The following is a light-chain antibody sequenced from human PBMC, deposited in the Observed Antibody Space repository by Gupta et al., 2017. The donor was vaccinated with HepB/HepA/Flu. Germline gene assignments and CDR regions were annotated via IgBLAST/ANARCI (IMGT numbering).Light chain of an antibody. CDR3: RQALQTDFT. Sequence: DIVMTQSPLSLPVTPGEPASISCRSSQSLLHSNGYNYLDWYLQKPGQSPQLLIYLGSNRASGVPDRFSGSGSGTDFTLKISRVEAEDVGVYYCRQALQTDFTFGQGTKVDIK. V-gene: IGKV2-28*01. CDR2: LGS. J-gene: IGKJ3*01. CDR1: QSLLHSNGYNY.